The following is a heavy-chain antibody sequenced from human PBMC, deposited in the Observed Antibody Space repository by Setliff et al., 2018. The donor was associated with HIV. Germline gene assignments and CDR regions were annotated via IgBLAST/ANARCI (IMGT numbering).Heavy chain of an antibody. J-gene: IGHJ6*02. D-gene: IGHD6-19*01. CDR2: IYYDGRT. Sequence: SETLSLTCIVSGGSISPTNYYWGWSRQPPGKGLEWIGSIYYDGRTFYKPSLESSLTISVDTSKNQFSLKLSSVTDADTAVYYCAREEKLSAVAGTMYYYYAMDVWGQGT. CDR1: GGSISPTNYY. CDR3: AREEKLSAVAGTMYYYYAMDV. V-gene: IGHV4-39*07.